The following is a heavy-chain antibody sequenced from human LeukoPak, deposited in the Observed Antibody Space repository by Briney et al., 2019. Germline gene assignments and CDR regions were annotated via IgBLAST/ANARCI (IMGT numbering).Heavy chain of an antibody. J-gene: IGHJ4*02. V-gene: IGHV3-66*01. D-gene: IGHD6-19*01. Sequence: GGSLRLSCAASGFTVSSNYMSWVRQAPGKGLEWVSVIYSGGSTYYADSVKGRFTISRDNSKNTLYLQMNSLRAEDTAVYYCARDKRYSSGWYYFDYWGQGTLVTVSS. CDR2: IYSGGST. CDR3: ARDKRYSSGWYYFDY. CDR1: GFTVSSNY.